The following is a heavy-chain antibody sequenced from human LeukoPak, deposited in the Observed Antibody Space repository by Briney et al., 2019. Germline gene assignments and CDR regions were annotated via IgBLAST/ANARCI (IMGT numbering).Heavy chain of an antibody. D-gene: IGHD6-13*01. CDR1: GGSFSGYY. CDR3: ARGLNWQQLAWFDP. V-gene: IGHV4-34*01. J-gene: IGHJ5*02. CDR2: INHSGST. Sequence: SETLSLTCAVYGGSFSGYYWSWIRQPPGKGLEWIGEINHSGSTNYNPSLKSRVTISVDTSKNQLSLKLSSVTAADTAVYYCARGLNWQQLAWFDPWGQGTLVTVSS.